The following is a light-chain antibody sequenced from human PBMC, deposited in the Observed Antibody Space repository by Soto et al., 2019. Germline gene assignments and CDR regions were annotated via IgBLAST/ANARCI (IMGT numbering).Light chain of an antibody. V-gene: IGLV2-14*03. Sequence: QSALTQPASVSGSPGQSITLSCTGTSSDVGGYNYVSWYQHHPGKAPKLMIFDVSNRPSGVSNRFSGSKSGNTASLTTSGLQPEDEADYYCSSYTTSNTRQIVFGTGTKVTVL. CDR2: DVS. CDR1: SSDVGGYNY. J-gene: IGLJ1*01. CDR3: SSYTTSNTRQIV.